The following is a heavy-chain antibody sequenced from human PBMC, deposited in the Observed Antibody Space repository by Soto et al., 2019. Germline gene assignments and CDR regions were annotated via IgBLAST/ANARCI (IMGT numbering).Heavy chain of an antibody. J-gene: IGHJ4*02. CDR2: IGGRGDNT. V-gene: IGHV3-23*01. CDR3: AKPTLSCASTSCYDT. CDR1: GFSFSNYA. D-gene: IGHD2-2*01. Sequence: EVQLLESGGGLVQPGGSLRLSCAASGFSFSNYAMSWVRQAPGKGLEWVAVIGGRGDNTHYGDSVKGRFTISRDNSKNMVYLQMNNVRVEDTAVYYCAKPTLSCASTSCYDTWGQGILVSVSS.